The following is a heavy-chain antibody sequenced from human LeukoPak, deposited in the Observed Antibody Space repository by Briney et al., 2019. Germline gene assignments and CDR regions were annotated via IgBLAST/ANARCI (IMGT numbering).Heavy chain of an antibody. V-gene: IGHV3-66*01. J-gene: IGHJ4*02. CDR2: ITKDGST. CDR3: ARGNTVIGTPLG. D-gene: IGHD5-18*01. Sequence: GGSLRLSCAASGFTVRSNFMSWVRRAPGKGLEWVSLITKDGSTYYADSVKGRFAISKDNSLNTLYLQMNSLRAEDTAVYYCARGNTVIGTPLGWGQGTLVTVSS. CDR1: GFTVRSNF.